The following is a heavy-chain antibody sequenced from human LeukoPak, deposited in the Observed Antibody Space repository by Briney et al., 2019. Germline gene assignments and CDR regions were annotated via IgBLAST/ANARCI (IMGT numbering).Heavy chain of an antibody. D-gene: IGHD3-10*01. CDR3: ARGVTRNWFDP. CDR1: GGSISSGGYS. CDR2: IYHSGST. V-gene: IGHV4-30-2*01. Sequence: PSETLSLTCAVSGGSISSGGYSWSWIWQPPGKGLEWIGYIYHSGSTYYNPSLKSRVTISVDRSKNQFSLKLSSVAAADTAMYYCARGVTRNWFDPWGQGTLVTVSS. J-gene: IGHJ5*02.